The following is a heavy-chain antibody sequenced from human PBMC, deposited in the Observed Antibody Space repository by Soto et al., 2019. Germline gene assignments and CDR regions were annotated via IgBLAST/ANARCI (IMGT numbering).Heavy chain of an antibody. V-gene: IGHV1-69*13. CDR2: IIPIFGTA. J-gene: IGHJ4*02. CDR3: ARDGGCSGGSCYLYFDY. Sequence: GASVKVSCKASGGTFSSYAISWVRQAPGQGLEWMGGIIPIFGTANYAQKFQGRVTITADESTSTAYMELSSLRSEDTAVYYCARDGGCSGGSCYLYFDYWGQGTLVTVSS. CDR1: GGTFSSYA. D-gene: IGHD2-15*01.